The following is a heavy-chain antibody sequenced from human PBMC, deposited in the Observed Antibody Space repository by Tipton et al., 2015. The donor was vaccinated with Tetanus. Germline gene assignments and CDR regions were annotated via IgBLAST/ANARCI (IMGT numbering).Heavy chain of an antibody. Sequence: LRLSCSVSGGSVNLYFWSWIRQPAGKGLEWIGRVYSSGSASYNPPLKSRVTMSVDTSKNQFSLKLSSVTAADTAVYYCARAGGGSWGNFDYWGQGTLVTVSS. CDR3: ARAGGGSWGNFDY. CDR2: VYSSGSA. J-gene: IGHJ4*02. D-gene: IGHD6-13*01. V-gene: IGHV4-4*07. CDR1: GGSVNLYF.